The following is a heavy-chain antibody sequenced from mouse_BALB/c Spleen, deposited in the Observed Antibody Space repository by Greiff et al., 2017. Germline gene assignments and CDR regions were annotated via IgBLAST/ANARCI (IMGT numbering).Heavy chain of an antibody. CDR2: FHPYNDDT. D-gene: IGHD2-10*02. J-gene: IGHJ4*01. Sequence: VKLQQSGAELVKPGASVKMSCKAFGYTFTTYPIEWMKQNHGKSLEWIGNFHPYNDDTKYNEKFKGKAKLTVEKSSSTVYLELSRLTSDDSAVYYCARGYGNYPNYAMDYWGQGTSVTVSS. V-gene: IGHV1-47*01. CDR1: GYTFTTYP. CDR3: ARGYGNYPNYAMDY.